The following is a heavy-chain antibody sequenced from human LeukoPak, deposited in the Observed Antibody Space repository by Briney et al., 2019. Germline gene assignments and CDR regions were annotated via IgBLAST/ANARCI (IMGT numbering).Heavy chain of an antibody. D-gene: IGHD1/OR15-1a*01. CDR3: ARDQGMGNIDY. CDR2: IYYSGST. CDR1: GGSISSSSYY. J-gene: IGHJ4*02. V-gene: IGHV4-61*01. Sequence: SETLSLTCTVSGGSISSSSYYWSWIRQPPGKGLEWIGYIYYSGSTHYNPSLKSRVTISLDTSKNQFSLKLNSVTAADTAVYYCARDQGMGNIDYWGQGTLVTVSS.